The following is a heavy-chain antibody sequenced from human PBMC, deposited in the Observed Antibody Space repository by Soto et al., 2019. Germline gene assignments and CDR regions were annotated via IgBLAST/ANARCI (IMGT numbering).Heavy chain of an antibody. D-gene: IGHD2-21*02. CDR2: IYYIGST. CDR3: ARYSVTAIPHLDY. V-gene: IGHV4-59*01. Sequence: SETLSLTCTVSGGTISSYYWSWIRQPPGKGLERIGYIYYIGSTTYTPSLKSRVTISVDTSKPRFSLKLSSVTAAVTAVYYCARYSVTAIPHLDYGGQGALVTVFS. CDR1: GGTISSYY. J-gene: IGHJ4*02.